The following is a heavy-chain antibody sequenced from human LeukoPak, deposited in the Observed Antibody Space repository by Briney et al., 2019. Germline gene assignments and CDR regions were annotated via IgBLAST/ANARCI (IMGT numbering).Heavy chain of an antibody. CDR3: ARASVTIFGYYGMDV. Sequence: GGSLRLSCAASGFTFSDYYMSWIRQAPGKGLEWVSYISSSGSTIYYADSVKGRFTISRDNAKNSLYLQMNSLRGEDTAVYYCARASVTIFGYYGMDVWGQGTTVTVSS. V-gene: IGHV3-11*01. J-gene: IGHJ6*02. CDR1: GFTFSDYY. CDR2: ISSSGSTI. D-gene: IGHD3-3*01.